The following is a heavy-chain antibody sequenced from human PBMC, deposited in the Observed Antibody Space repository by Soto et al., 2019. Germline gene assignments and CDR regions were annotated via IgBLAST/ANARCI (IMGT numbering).Heavy chain of an antibody. CDR1: GFTFSSYA. CDR2: ISGSGGST. J-gene: IGHJ4*02. CDR3: AKDQRYYDSSGPVDY. Sequence: EVQLLESGGGLVQPGGSLRLSCAASGFTFSSYAMSWVRQAPGKGLEWVSDISGSGGSTYYADSVKGRFTISRDNSKNTLYLQMNSLRAEDTAVYYCAKDQRYYDSSGPVDYWGQGTLVTVSS. V-gene: IGHV3-23*01. D-gene: IGHD3-22*01.